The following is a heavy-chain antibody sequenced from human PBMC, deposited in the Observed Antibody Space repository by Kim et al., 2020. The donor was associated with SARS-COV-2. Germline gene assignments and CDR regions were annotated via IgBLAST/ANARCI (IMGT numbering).Heavy chain of an antibody. CDR2: IYSGGSST. D-gene: IGHD5-12*01. CDR3: AKDHPLNNIYSYYYYGM. CDR1: GVTFSSYA. Sequence: GGSLSLSCAASGVTFSSYAMSWGRNAPGQGLERDSVIYSGGSSTYYADSLKGRFTISRDNSKNTLYLQMNSLRAEDTAVYYCAKDHPLNNIYSYYYYGM. V-gene: IGHV3-23*03. J-gene: IGHJ6*01.